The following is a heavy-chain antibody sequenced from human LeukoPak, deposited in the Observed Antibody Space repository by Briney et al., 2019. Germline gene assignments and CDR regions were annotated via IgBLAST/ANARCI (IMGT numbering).Heavy chain of an antibody. V-gene: IGHV3-23*01. Sequence: GGSLRLSCAASGLTFSSYAMSWVRQAPGKGLEWVSGISGSGGNTYYANSVKGRFTISRDNAKNSLYLQMNSLRAEDTAVYYCARSGYYSAFDYWGQGTLVTVSS. CDR3: ARSGYYSAFDY. D-gene: IGHD3-22*01. CDR2: ISGSGGNT. J-gene: IGHJ4*02. CDR1: GLTFSSYA.